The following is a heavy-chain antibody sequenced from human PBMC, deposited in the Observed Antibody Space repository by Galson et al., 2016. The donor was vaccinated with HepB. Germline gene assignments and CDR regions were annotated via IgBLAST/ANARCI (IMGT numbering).Heavy chain of an antibody. CDR3: ARSDGGYESSLDY. Sequence: SLRLSCAASGFTFSYYGMHWVRQAPGKVLERVSLIWYDESNKSYADSVKGRFTISRDNSKNTLYLQMNSLRVEDTAVYYCARSDGGYESSLDYWGQGTLVTVSS. J-gene: IGHJ4*02. CDR2: IWYDESNK. D-gene: IGHD2-15*01. V-gene: IGHV3-33*01. CDR1: GFTFSYYG.